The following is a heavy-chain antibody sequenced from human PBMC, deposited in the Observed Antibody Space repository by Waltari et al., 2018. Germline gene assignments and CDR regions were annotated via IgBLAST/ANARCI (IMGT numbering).Heavy chain of an antibody. Sequence: QVQLVESGGGVVEPGGSLRLPCAASGFTFSSYGMQWVRQAPGKGLEWVTFIRYDGTNKYYSDSVKGRFTISRDNSKNTLYLQMNSLRPEDTAVYYCAKDRGWPNYLDYWGQGTLVTVSS. CDR3: AKDRGWPNYLDY. CDR2: IRYDGTNK. D-gene: IGHD6-19*01. CDR1: GFTFSSYG. V-gene: IGHV3-30*02. J-gene: IGHJ4*02.